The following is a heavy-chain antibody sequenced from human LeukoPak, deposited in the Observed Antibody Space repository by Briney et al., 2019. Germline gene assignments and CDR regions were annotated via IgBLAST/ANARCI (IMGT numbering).Heavy chain of an antibody. D-gene: IGHD3-22*01. CDR3: ARLSSGLDA. CDR1: GVSFSDYY. J-gene: IGHJ5*02. V-gene: IGHV4-34*01. Sequence: SETLSLTCTVYGVSFSDYYWTWIRQPPGKWLEWIGEINHSGRNNYNASLRSRVTISIDTSMKQFSLKLSSVTAADSAVYYCARLSSGLDAWGQGTLVTVPT. CDR2: INHSGRN.